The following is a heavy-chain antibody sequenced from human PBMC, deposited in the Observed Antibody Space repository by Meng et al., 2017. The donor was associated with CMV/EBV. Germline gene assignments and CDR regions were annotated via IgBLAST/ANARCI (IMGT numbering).Heavy chain of an antibody. Sequence: GESLKISCAVSGFSVSSYFMTWVRQAPGKGLEYVSFIRSDDSTNYAKTVQGRFTISRDNSKNTVFLLMNGLRTEDTALYYCERACRQLTTCYLDYWGQGTLVTVSS. D-gene: IGHD2-2*01. J-gene: IGHJ4*02. CDR1: GFSVSSYF. V-gene: IGHV3-53*01. CDR2: IRSDDST. CDR3: ERACRQLTTCYLDY.